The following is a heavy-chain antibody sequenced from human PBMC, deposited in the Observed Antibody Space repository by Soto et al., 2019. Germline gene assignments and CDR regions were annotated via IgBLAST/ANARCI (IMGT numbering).Heavy chain of an antibody. CDR1: GVTFSSYA. CDR3: AREVRVRIAVAGIWPRCRFDP. CDR2: IIPIFGTA. D-gene: IGHD6-19*01. J-gene: IGHJ5*02. Sequence: QVQLVQSGAEVKKPGSSVKVSCKASGVTFSSYAISWVRQAPGQGLEWMGGIIPIFGTANYAQKFQGRVTSTADESTSTAYVELSSLRSEDTAVYYCAREVRVRIAVAGIWPRCRFDPWGQGTLVTVSS. V-gene: IGHV1-69*12.